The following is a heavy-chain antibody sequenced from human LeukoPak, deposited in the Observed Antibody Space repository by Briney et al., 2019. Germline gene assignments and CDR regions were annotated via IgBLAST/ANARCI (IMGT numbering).Heavy chain of an antibody. V-gene: IGHV1-46*01. CDR2: INPSGGST. Sequence: ASVKVSFRASGYTFTIYYMHWVRQAPGQGLEWMGIINPSGGSTTYAQKFQGRVTMTRDTSTSTVYMELSSLRSEDTAVFYCARDVPYSSGWSYYYYYGMDVWGQGTTVTVSS. D-gene: IGHD6-19*01. J-gene: IGHJ6*02. CDR1: GYTFTIYY. CDR3: ARDVPYSSGWSYYYYYGMDV.